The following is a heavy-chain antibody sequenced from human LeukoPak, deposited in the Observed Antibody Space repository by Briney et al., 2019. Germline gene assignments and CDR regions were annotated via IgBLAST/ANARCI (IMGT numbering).Heavy chain of an antibody. CDR3: ARGGGLTVTAGMVPGY. Sequence: SETLSLTCAVYGGSFSGYYWNWIRQPPGKGLEWIGEINYSGSTNYNPSLKSRVTISVDTSKNQFSLKLSSVTAADTAVYYCARGGGLTVTAGMVPGYWGQGTLVTVSS. CDR1: GGSFSGYY. D-gene: IGHD4-17*01. V-gene: IGHV4-34*01. CDR2: INYSGST. J-gene: IGHJ4*02.